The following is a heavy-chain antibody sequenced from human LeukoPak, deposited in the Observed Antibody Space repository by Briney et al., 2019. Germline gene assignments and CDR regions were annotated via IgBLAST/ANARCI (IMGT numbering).Heavy chain of an antibody. D-gene: IGHD3-22*01. J-gene: IGHJ4*02. V-gene: IGHV1-24*01. CDR2: FDPEDGET. CDR3: ATDGKLHYDSSGYAHYY. CDR1: GYTLTELS. Sequence: ASVKVSCKVSGYTLTELSMHWVRQAPGKGLEWMGGFDPEDGETIYAQKFQGRVTMTEDTSTDTAYMELSSLRSEDTAVYYCATDGKLHYDSSGYAHYYWGQGTLVTVSS.